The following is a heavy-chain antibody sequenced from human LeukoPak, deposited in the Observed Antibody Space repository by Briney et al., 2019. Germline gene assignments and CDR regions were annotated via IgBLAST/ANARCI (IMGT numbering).Heavy chain of an antibody. D-gene: IGHD6-6*01. Sequence: PGASVKVSCKASGGTFSSYAISWVRQAPGQGLEWMGGIIPIFGTANYAQKFQGRVTMTRDMSTSTVYMELSSLRSEDTAVYYCARDLRTWYSSSSGAGFDYWGQGTLVTVSS. CDR3: ARDLRTWYSSSSGAGFDY. CDR2: IIPIFGTA. CDR1: GGTFSSYA. V-gene: IGHV1-69*05. J-gene: IGHJ4*02.